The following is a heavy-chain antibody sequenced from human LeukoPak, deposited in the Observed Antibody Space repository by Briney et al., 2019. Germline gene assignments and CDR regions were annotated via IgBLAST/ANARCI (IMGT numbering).Heavy chain of an antibody. J-gene: IGHJ4*02. CDR2: INPSGRTT. D-gene: IGHD3-22*01. CDR3: ASSSGYFSGFDY. V-gene: IGHV1-46*01. Sequence: ASVKVSCKASGYTFTSYYMHWVRQAPGQGLEWMGIINPSGRTTSYARKFQGRVTMTRDTSTSTVYMEQSSLRSEDTAVYYCASSSGYFSGFDYWGQGTLVAVSS. CDR1: GYTFTSYY.